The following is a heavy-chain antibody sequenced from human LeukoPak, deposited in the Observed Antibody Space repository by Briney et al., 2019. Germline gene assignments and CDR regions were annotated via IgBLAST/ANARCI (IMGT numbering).Heavy chain of an antibody. CDR3: ARDPRIAMAGTTAYDYFFRMDV. D-gene: IGHD6-19*01. CDR2: ISHDGGNK. J-gene: IGHJ6*03. V-gene: IGHV3-30*04. CDR1: GFTLSRHP. Sequence: GGSLRLSCAASGFTLSRHPMFWVRQAPGKGLEWVAVISHDGGNKYYTDSVKGRFTISRDNSKNTVYMHMNTLRPNDTALYYCARDPRIAMAGTTAYDYFFRMDVWGKGTTVIVSS.